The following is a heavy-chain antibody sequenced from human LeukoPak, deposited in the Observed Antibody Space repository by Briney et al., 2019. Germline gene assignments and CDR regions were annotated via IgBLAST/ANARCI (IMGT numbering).Heavy chain of an antibody. D-gene: IGHD4-23*01. Sequence: GGSLRLSCAASGFTFSSYSMNWVRQAPGKGLEWVSAISGSGGSTYYADSVKGRFTISRDNSKNTLYLQMNSLRAEDTAVYYCAKDRSANSAFDIWGQGTMVTVSS. CDR1: GFTFSSYS. V-gene: IGHV3-23*01. CDR3: AKDRSANSAFDI. CDR2: ISGSGGST. J-gene: IGHJ3*02.